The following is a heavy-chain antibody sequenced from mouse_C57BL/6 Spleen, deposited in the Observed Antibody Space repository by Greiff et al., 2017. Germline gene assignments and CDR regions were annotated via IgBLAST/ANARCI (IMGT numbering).Heavy chain of an antibody. J-gene: IGHJ2*01. CDR2: IDPSDSET. Sequence: QVQLKQPGAELVRPGSSVKLSCKASGYTFTSYWMHWVKQRPIQGLEWIGNIDPSDSETHYNQKFKDKATLTVDKSSSTAYMQLSSLTSEDSAVYCCARSLYDYDFDYWGQGTTLTVSS. D-gene: IGHD2-4*01. CDR1: GYTFTSYW. V-gene: IGHV1-52*01. CDR3: ARSLYDYDFDY.